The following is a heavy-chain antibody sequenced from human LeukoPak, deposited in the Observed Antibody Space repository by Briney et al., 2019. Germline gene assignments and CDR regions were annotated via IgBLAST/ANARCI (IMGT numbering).Heavy chain of an antibody. CDR2: TYFSGST. CDR3: ARDGAGGKMAY. V-gene: IGHV4-59*01. CDR1: GGSISTYY. Sequence: SETLSLTCTVSGGSISTYYWSWIRQPPGKGLEWIGYTYFSGSTNYYPSLRSRVTISVDTSKNQFSLKLSSVTAADTAVYYCARDGAGGKMAYWGQGTLVTVSS. J-gene: IGHJ4*02. D-gene: IGHD6-13*01.